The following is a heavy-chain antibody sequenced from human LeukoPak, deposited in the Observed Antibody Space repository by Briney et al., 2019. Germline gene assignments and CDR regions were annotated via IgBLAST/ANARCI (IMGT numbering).Heavy chain of an antibody. J-gene: IGHJ4*02. CDR3: ARDNPFDILTGYYKSLDY. D-gene: IGHD3-9*01. CDR2: ISAYNGNT. CDR1: GGTSSSYA. Sequence: ASVKVSCKASGGTSSSYAISWVRQAPGQGLEWMGWISAYNGNTNYAQKLQGRVTMTTDTSTSTAYMELRSLRSDDTAVYYCARDNPFDILTGYYKSLDYWGQGTLVTVSS. V-gene: IGHV1-18*01.